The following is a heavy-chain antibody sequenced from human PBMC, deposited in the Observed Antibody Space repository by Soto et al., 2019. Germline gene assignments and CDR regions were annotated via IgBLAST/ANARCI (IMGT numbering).Heavy chain of an antibody. D-gene: IGHD2-8*01. Sequence: PSKTLSLTCTVSGGSVSNSNYYWGWIRQSPGKGLEWIGSVYYRGRSYSKSSVKSRVTISVDTSKNQFSLNLNSVTASDTAVYYCVSQRTSVLTQAYFDYWGPGALVTAPQ. CDR2: VYYRGRS. CDR1: GGSVSNSNYY. J-gene: IGHJ4*02. V-gene: IGHV4-39*01. CDR3: VSQRTSVLTQAYFDY.